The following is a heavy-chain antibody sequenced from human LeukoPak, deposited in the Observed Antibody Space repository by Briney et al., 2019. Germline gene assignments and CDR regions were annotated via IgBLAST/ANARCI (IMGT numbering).Heavy chain of an antibody. D-gene: IGHD2-2*02. Sequence: GGSLRLSCAASGFTVSSNYVSWVRQAPGKGLEWVSIIYSGGSTFYADSVKGRFTISRDNSKNTLYLQMNSLRAEDTAVYYCARGIPNHYGKDVWGQGTTVTVSS. CDR3: ARGIPNHYGKDV. V-gene: IGHV3-53*01. J-gene: IGHJ6*02. CDR2: IYSGGST. CDR1: GFTVSSNY.